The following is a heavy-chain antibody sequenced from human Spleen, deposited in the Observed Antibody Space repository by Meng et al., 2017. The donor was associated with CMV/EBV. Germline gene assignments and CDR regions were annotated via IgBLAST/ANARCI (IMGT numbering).Heavy chain of an antibody. J-gene: IGHJ6*02. CDR3: VRDSVLRFSGLRGYGLDV. CDR2: ISSSSSTI. CDR1: GFTFSSYS. D-gene: IGHD3-3*01. Sequence: GESLKISCAASGFTFSSYSMNWVRQAPGKGLEWVSYISSSSSTIYYADSVKGRFTISRDNGKNSLYLQMDSLTADDTAVYYCVRDSVLRFSGLRGYGLDVWGPGTTVTVSS. V-gene: IGHV3-48*04.